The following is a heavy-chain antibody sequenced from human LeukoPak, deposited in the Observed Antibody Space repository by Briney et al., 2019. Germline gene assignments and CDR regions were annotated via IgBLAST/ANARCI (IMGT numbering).Heavy chain of an antibody. D-gene: IGHD3-3*01. J-gene: IGHJ3*02. Sequence: ASVKVSCKASGYTFTSYGISWVRQAPGQGLEWMGWISAYNGNTNYAQKFQGRVTMTRDTSTSTVYMELSSLRSEDTAVYYCARALNDFWSGYYLDAFDIWGQGTMVTVSS. CDR3: ARALNDFWSGYYLDAFDI. V-gene: IGHV1-18*01. CDR2: ISAYNGNT. CDR1: GYTFTSYG.